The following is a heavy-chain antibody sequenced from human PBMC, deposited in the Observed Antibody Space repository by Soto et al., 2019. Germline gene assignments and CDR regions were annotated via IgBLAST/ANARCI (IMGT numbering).Heavy chain of an antibody. CDR2: ISSSGSST. V-gene: IGHV3-23*01. D-gene: IGHD2-21*01. Sequence: GGLLRLPYTASGFPFINYDISWVSQAPGKGLEWVSGISSSGSSTYYADSVKGRFTISRDNPKNTLYLQMSSLSAADTAVYYCARRDCGSGTNCEFGAPAFAYWGQGNLVTVSS. CDR1: GFPFINYD. CDR3: ARRDCGSGTNCEFGAPAFAY. J-gene: IGHJ4*02.